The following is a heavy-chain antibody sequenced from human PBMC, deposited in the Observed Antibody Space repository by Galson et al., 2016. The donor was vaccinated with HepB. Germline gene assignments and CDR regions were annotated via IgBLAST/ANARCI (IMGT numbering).Heavy chain of an antibody. J-gene: IGHJ4*02. Sequence: WVRQPPGKGLEWIGSIYYSGRTYNNPSLKSRVTMSVDTSKNYFSLKLTSVTAADTAVYYCARQTITAAGDYWGQGTLVTVSS. CDR3: ARQTITAAGDY. D-gene: IGHD6-13*01. V-gene: IGHV4-39*01. CDR2: IYYSGRT.